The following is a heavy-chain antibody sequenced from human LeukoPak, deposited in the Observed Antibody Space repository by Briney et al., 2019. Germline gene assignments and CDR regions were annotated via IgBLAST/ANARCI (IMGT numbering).Heavy chain of an antibody. D-gene: IGHD3-22*01. Sequence: SETLSLTCTVSGDSISSGIYYWGWIRQPAGKGLEWIGRLYTSGNTRYNPSLKSRVTISKDTSKNQSSLELKSVTAADTAVYYCARDYYDSSGSINWFDPWGQGILVTVAS. CDR1: GDSISSGIYY. CDR3: ARDYYDSSGSINWFDP. CDR2: LYTSGNT. J-gene: IGHJ5*02. V-gene: IGHV4-61*02.